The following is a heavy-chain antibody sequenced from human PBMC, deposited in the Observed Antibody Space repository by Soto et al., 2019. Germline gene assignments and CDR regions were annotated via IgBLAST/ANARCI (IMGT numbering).Heavy chain of an antibody. CDR1: GFTFSSYA. CDR3: ARTILPTAMDYYYYGMDV. V-gene: IGHV3-30-3*01. CDR2: ISYDGINK. Sequence: QVQLVESGGGVVQPGRSLRLSCAASGFTFSSYAMHWVRQAPGKGLEWLAVISYDGINKYYADSVKGRFTISRDNAKNTLYLHMNRLRAEDTAVYYCARTILPTAMDYYYYGMDVWGQGTTVTVSS. J-gene: IGHJ6*02. D-gene: IGHD2-2*01.